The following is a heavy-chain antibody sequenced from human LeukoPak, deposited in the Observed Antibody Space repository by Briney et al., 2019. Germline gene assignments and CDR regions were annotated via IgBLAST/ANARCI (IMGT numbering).Heavy chain of an antibody. D-gene: IGHD5-18*01. CDR2: INPNSGGT. J-gene: IGHJ4*02. V-gene: IGHV1-2*06. CDR1: GYTFTGYY. Sequence: GASVKVSCKASGYTFTGYYMHWVRQAPGQGLEWMGRINPNSGGTNYAQKFQGRVTMTRDTSISTAYMELSRLRSDDTAVYYCARVGYSYGEIDYWSQGTLVTVSS. CDR3: ARVGYSYGEIDY.